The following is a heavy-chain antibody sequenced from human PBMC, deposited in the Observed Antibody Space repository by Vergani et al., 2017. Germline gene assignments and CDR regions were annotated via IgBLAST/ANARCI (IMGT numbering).Heavy chain of an antibody. CDR1: GFTFSSYW. D-gene: IGHD3-22*01. V-gene: IGHV3-7*01. CDR3: ARYASSGYYTNYFDY. CDR2: IKQDGSEK. Sequence: EVQLVESGGGLVQPGGSLSLSCAASGFTFSSYWMSWVRKAPGKGLEWVANIKQDGSEKYYVDSVKGRFTISRDNAKNSLYLQMNSLRAEDTAVYYCARYASSGYYTNYFDYWGQGTLVTVSS. J-gene: IGHJ4*02.